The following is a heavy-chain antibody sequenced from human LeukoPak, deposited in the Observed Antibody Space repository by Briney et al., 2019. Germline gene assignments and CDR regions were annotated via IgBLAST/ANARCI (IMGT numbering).Heavy chain of an antibody. CDR3: ARDPNYYDSSGYHGY. CDR2: INHSGST. J-gene: IGHJ4*02. V-gene: IGHV4-34*01. D-gene: IGHD3-22*01. CDR1: GGSFSGYY. Sequence: PSETLSLTCAVYGGSFSGYYWSWIRQPPGEGLEWIGEINHSGSTNYNPSLKSRVTISVDTSKNQFSLKLSSVTAADTAVYYCARDPNYYDSSGYHGYWGQGTLVTVSS.